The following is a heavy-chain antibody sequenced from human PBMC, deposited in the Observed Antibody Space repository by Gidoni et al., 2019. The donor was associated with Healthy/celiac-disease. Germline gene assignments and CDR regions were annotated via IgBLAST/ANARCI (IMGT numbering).Heavy chain of an antibody. Sequence: EVQLVESGGGLVQPGGSLRLSCSASGFTFSSYAMHWVRQTPGKGLEYVSAISSNGGSTYYADSVKGRFTISRDNSKNTLYLQMSSLRAEDTAVYYCVKDTMGPDDYGDYEFLKFDYWGQGTLVTVSS. V-gene: IGHV3-64D*06. D-gene: IGHD4-17*01. J-gene: IGHJ4*02. CDR3: VKDTMGPDDYGDYEFLKFDY. CDR1: GFTFSSYA. CDR2: ISSNGGST.